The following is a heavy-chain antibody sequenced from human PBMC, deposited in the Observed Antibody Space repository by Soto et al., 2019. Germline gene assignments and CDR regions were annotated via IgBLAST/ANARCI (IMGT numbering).Heavy chain of an antibody. Sequence: PGGSLRLSCAASGFTFSSYGMHWVRQAPGKGLEWVAVISYDGSNKYYADSVKGRFTISRDNSKNTLYLQMNSLRAEDTAVYYCAKNEERDIVVVVAATRGLRHNWFDP. D-gene: IGHD2-15*01. CDR1: GFTFSSYG. V-gene: IGHV3-30*18. CDR2: ISYDGSNK. J-gene: IGHJ5*02. CDR3: AKNEERDIVVVVAATRGLRHNWFDP.